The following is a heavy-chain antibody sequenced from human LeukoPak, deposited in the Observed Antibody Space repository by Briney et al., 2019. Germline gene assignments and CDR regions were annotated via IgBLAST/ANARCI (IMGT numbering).Heavy chain of an antibody. Sequence: SVKVSCKASGFTFTSSAMQWVRQARGQRLEWIGWIVVGSGNTNYAQKLQGRVTMTTDTSTSTAYMELRSLRSDDTAVYYCARGGWQQLALDYWGQGTLSPSPQ. V-gene: IGHV1-58*02. CDR3: ARGGWQQLALDY. CDR1: GFTFTSSA. J-gene: IGHJ4*02. D-gene: IGHD6-13*01. CDR2: IVVGSGNT.